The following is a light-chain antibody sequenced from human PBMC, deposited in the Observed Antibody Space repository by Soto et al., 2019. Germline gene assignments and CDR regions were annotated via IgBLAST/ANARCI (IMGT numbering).Light chain of an antibody. Sequence: EIVLTQSPATLSLSPLERATLSCIASQSFSIYLAWYQQKPGQAPRLLIYDASNRATGIPARFSGSGSGTDFTLTISSLEPEDFAVYYCQQRSNWPPITFGQGTRLEIK. V-gene: IGKV3-11*01. CDR3: QQRSNWPPIT. CDR1: QSFSIY. J-gene: IGKJ5*01. CDR2: DAS.